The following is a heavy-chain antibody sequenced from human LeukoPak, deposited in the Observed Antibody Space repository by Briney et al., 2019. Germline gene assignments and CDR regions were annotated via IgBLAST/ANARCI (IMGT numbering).Heavy chain of an antibody. J-gene: IGHJ4*02. Sequence: GGPQILSCIASGITFRYYYMSWIRRAPGKGQERGSYFSSNCSYIDCADSEKGRSTISSDNAKNSLHLQMKILRAEDTTVYYCPRVLRYGGNSHPLLAWDCWGQVTMVTFSS. D-gene: IGHD4-23*01. CDR3: PRVLRYGGNSHPLLAWDC. V-gene: IGHV3-11*05. CDR2: FSSNCSYI. CDR1: GITFRYYY.